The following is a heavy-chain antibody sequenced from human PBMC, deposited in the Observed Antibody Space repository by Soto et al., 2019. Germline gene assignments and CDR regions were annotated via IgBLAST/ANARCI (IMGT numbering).Heavy chain of an antibody. CDR3: ARVGSSWLNWFDT. V-gene: IGHV4-31*03. D-gene: IGHD6-13*01. J-gene: IGHJ5*02. Sequence: TVSGGSISSGGYYWSWIRQHPGKGLEWIGYIYYSGSTYYNPSLKSRVTISVDTSKNQFSLKLSSVTAADTAVYYCARVGSSWLNWFDTWGQGTLVTVSS. CDR2: IYYSGST. CDR1: GGSISSGGYY.